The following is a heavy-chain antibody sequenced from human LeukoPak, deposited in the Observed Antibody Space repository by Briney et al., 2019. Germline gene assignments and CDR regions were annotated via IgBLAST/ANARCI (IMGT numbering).Heavy chain of an antibody. V-gene: IGHV3-30-3*01. Sequence: GGSLRLSCAASGFTFSSYAMHWVRQAPGKGLEWVAVISYDGSNKYYVDSVKGRLTISRDNSKNTLYLQMNSLRAEDTAVYYCARSIMIFGVARGLGDWFDPWGQGILITVSS. D-gene: IGHD3-3*01. CDR1: GFTFSSYA. J-gene: IGHJ5*02. CDR3: ARSIMIFGVARGLGDWFDP. CDR2: ISYDGSNK.